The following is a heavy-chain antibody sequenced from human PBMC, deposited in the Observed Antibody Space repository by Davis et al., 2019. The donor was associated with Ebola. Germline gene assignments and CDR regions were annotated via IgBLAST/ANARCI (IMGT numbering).Heavy chain of an antibody. CDR2: FSYGDNTH. Sequence: MPSETLSLTCTVSGASISSRSYYWGWIRQPPGKGLEWVGSFSYGDNTHYYNPSLRSRVPISVDTSRNQFSLKLSSVTAADTAVYYCARPWYSGTYYDAYDIWGQGTMVAVSS. V-gene: IGHV4-39*01. CDR1: GASISSRSYY. D-gene: IGHD1-26*01. J-gene: IGHJ3*02. CDR3: ARPWYSGTYYDAYDI.